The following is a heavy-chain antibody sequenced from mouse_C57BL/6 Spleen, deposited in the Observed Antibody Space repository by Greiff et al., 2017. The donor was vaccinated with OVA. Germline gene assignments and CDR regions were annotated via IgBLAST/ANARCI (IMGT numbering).Heavy chain of an antibody. D-gene: IGHD2-5*01. CDR3: TRDNSNYGDY. CDR2: ISSGGDYI. Sequence: DVHLVESGEGLVKPGGSLKLSCAASGFTFSSYAMSWVRQTPEKRLEWVAYISSGGDYIYYADTVKGRFTISRDNARNTLYLQMSSLKSEDTAMYYCTRDNSNYGDYWGQGTTLTVSS. J-gene: IGHJ2*01. V-gene: IGHV5-9-1*02. CDR1: GFTFSSYA.